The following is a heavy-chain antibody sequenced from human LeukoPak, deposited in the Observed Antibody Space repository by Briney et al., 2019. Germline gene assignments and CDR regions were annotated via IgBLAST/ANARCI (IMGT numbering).Heavy chain of an antibody. Sequence: GGSLRLSCAASGFTFRSYGMHWVRQAPGKGLEWVAFIRYDGSNKYFADSVKGRFTISRDNSKNTLYLQMNSLRAEDTAVYYCAKELGYCSGGSCPKDYWGQGTLVTVSS. CDR2: IRYDGSNK. V-gene: IGHV3-30*02. CDR1: GFTFRSYG. J-gene: IGHJ4*02. D-gene: IGHD2-15*01. CDR3: AKELGYCSGGSCPKDY.